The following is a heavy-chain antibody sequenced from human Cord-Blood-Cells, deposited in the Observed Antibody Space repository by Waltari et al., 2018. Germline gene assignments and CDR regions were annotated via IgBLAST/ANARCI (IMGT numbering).Heavy chain of an antibody. CDR3: ASTNSHLTGYLEEDY. J-gene: IGHJ4*02. Sequence: EVQLLESGGGLVQPGGSLRLSCAASGFTFSSYALSWVRQAPGKGLEWVSAISGSGGSTYYTDSVKGRFTISRDNSKNTLYLQMNSLRAEDTAVYYCASTNSHLTGYLEEDYWGQGTLVTVSS. V-gene: IGHV3-23*01. CDR2: ISGSGGST. D-gene: IGHD3-9*01. CDR1: GFTFSSYA.